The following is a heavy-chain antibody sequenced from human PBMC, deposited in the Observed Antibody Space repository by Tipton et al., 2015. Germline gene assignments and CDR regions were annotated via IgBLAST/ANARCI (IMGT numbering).Heavy chain of an antibody. CDR1: GFNFRDYG. J-gene: IGHJ6*02. CDR2: MWFDDINK. V-gene: IGHV3-33*01. Sequence: SLRLSCAASGFNFRDYGMEWVRQAPGKGLEWVAVMWFDDINKYYAESVKGRFTISRDNSKNTLYLQMNNLRAEDTAVYYCARIGDYAHYGMDVWGQGTTVTVSS. CDR3: ARIGDYAHYGMDV. D-gene: IGHD4-17*01.